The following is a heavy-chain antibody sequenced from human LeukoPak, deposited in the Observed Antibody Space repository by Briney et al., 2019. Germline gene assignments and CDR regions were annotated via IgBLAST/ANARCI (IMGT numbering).Heavy chain of an antibody. J-gene: IGHJ2*01. V-gene: IGHV3-23*01. D-gene: IGHD6-13*01. CDR1: GFTFSSYA. Sequence: GGSLRLSCAASGFTFSSYAMSWVRQAPGKGLEWVSAISGSGGSTYYSDSVKGRFTISRDNSKNTLYLQMNSLRAEDTAVYYCAKGSSTYSITSYWYFDLWGRGTLVTVSS. CDR3: AKGSSTYSITSYWYFDL. CDR2: ISGSGGST.